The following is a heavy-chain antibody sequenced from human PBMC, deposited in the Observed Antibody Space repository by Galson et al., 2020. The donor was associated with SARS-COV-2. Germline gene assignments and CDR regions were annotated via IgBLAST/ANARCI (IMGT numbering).Heavy chain of an antibody. V-gene: IGHV3-30-3*01. D-gene: IGHD1-26*01. J-gene: IGHJ6*02. Sequence: GESLKISCAASGFPFSSYAMHWVRQAPGKGLEWVALISYEGSNKYYADSVKGRLTISRDNSKNTLDMQMNSLRGEDTAVYYCARARSGSYYYGMDVWGQGTTVTVSS. CDR2: ISYEGSNK. CDR3: ARARSGSYYYGMDV. CDR1: GFPFSSYA.